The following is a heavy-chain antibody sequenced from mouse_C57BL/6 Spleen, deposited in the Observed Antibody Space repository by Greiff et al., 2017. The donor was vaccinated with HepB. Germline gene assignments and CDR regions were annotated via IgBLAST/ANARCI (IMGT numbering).Heavy chain of an antibody. Sequence: QVQLQQPGAELVKPGASVKLSCKASGYTFTSYWMQWVKQRPGQGLEWIGEIDPSDSYTNYNQKFKGKATLTVDTSSSTAYMQLSSLTSEDSAVYYCAREGGDYWGQGTTLTVSS. CDR2: IDPSDSYT. V-gene: IGHV1-50*01. CDR1: GYTFTSYW. CDR3: AREGGDY. J-gene: IGHJ2*01.